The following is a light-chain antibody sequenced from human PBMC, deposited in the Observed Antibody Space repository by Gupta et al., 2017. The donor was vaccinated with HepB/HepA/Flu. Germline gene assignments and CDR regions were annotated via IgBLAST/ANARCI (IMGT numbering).Light chain of an antibody. CDR1: QGIGNY. CDR2: AAS. V-gene: IGKV1-16*02. Sequence: EIQMTQYPSSLSTSVGDRVTITCRASQGIGNYLAWFQKKPGKAPKSPIYAASRLQSGVPSKFSGSGSGTDFTLTISSLQPEDFATYYCQQYYSFPHTFGQGTKLEIK. J-gene: IGKJ2*01. CDR3: QQYYSFPHT.